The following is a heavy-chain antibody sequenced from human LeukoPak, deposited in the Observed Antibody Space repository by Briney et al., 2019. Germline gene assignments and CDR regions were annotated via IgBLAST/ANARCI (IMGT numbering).Heavy chain of an antibody. CDR2: IYYSGST. D-gene: IGHD3-22*01. CDR3: ARDPYYYDSRDYSY. V-gene: IGHV4-39*07. Sequence: SETLSLTCTVSGGSISSSSYYWGWIRQPPGKGLEWIGSIYYSGSTYYNPTLKTRVTISVDTSKNQFSLKLSSVTAADTAVYYCARDPYYYDSRDYSYWGQGTLVTVSS. J-gene: IGHJ4*02. CDR1: GGSISSSSYY.